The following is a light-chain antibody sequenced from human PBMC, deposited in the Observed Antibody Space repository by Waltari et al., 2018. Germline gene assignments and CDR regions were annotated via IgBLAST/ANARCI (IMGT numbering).Light chain of an antibody. CDR1: QDIGND. CDR3: QQYDNLPPFT. J-gene: IGKJ3*01. V-gene: IGKV1-33*01. Sequence: DIQMTQSPSSLSASVGDRVTITCQASQDIGNDLNWYQQKPGKAPKLLIYGASNLEVGVTSRFSGSGSGTDFTFTISSLQPEDIATYYCQQYDNLPPFTFGPGTKVDIK. CDR2: GAS.